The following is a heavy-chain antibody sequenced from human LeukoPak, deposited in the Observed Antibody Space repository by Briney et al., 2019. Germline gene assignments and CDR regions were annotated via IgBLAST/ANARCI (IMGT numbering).Heavy chain of an antibody. CDR3: ASITATYYYYYTDV. CDR2: IYTRGST. CDR1: GGSISSYY. J-gene: IGHJ6*03. Sequence: SETLSLTCTVSGGSISSYYWSWIRQPPGEGLEWIGYIYTRGSTSYNPSLKSRVTISEDTSKNQFSLKLSSVTAADTVVYYCASITATYYYYYTDVWGKGTTVTVSS. D-gene: IGHD4-11*01. V-gene: IGHV4-4*09.